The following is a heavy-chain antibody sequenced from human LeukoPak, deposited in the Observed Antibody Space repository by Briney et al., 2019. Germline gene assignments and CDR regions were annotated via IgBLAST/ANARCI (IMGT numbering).Heavy chain of an antibody. J-gene: IGHJ5*02. V-gene: IGHV1-2*02. Sequence: ASVKVSCKASGYTFTGYYMHWVRQAPGQGLEWMGWINPSSGGTNYAQKFQGRVTMTRDTSISTAYMELSRLRSDDTAGYYCARDQVVVVPAAMNWFDPWGQGTLVTVSS. CDR3: ARDQVVVVPAAMNWFDP. D-gene: IGHD2-2*01. CDR2: INPSSGGT. CDR1: GYTFTGYY.